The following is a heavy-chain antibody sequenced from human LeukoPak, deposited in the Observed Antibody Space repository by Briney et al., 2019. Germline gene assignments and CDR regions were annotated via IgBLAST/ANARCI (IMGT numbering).Heavy chain of an antibody. CDR1: GYTFTSYW. D-gene: IGHD2-21*01. Sequence: GESLKISCKASGYTFTSYWIAWVRQMPGKGLEWMGLVYPGDSHTIYSPSFQGQVTISADKSISTAYLQWSSLKASDTATYYCARRLGSIASGYYFFDYWGQGTLVTVSS. CDR3: ARRLGSIASGYYFFDY. CDR2: VYPGDSHT. J-gene: IGHJ4*02. V-gene: IGHV5-51*01.